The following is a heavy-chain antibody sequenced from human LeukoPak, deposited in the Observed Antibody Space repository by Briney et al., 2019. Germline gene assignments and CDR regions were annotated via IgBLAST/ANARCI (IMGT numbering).Heavy chain of an antibody. D-gene: IGHD6-13*01. CDR3: ATASGSWYRCYFDS. J-gene: IGHJ4*02. CDR2: ISSASNMI. V-gene: IGHV3-48*03. CDR1: GLTFSSYE. Sequence: GGSLRLSCAASGLTFSSYEMNWIRQAPGKGLEWISYISSASNMIYYAESVKGRFTSSRDNAKNSLYLQVNSLRAEDTAVYYCATASGSWYRCYFDSWRQGNRVTVSS.